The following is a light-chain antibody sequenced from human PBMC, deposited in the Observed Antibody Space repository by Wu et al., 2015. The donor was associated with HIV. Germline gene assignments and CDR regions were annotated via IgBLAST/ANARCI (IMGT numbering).Light chain of an antibody. V-gene: IGKV1-27*01. CDR1: QGISNY. Sequence: DILMTQSPSSLSASLGDRVTITCRASQGISNYLAWYQQKAGKAPKLLIYAASTLQSGVPSRFSGSGFGTEFTLTISSLQPEDVATYYCQKYNTAPWTFGQGTKVEMK. CDR2: AAS. CDR3: QKYNTAPWT. J-gene: IGKJ1*01.